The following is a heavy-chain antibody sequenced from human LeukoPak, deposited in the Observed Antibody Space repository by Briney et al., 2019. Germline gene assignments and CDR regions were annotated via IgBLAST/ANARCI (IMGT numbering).Heavy chain of an antibody. J-gene: IGHJ5*02. CDR1: GGSISSYY. CDR3: ARHGYSYGYRWFDP. D-gene: IGHD5-18*01. Sequence: SETLSLTCTVSGGSISSYYWSWIRQPPGKGLEWIGSIYYSGSTYYNPSLKSRVTISVDTSKNQFSLKLSSVTAADTAVYYCARHGYSYGYRWFDPWGQGTLVTVSS. CDR2: IYYSGST. V-gene: IGHV4-59*05.